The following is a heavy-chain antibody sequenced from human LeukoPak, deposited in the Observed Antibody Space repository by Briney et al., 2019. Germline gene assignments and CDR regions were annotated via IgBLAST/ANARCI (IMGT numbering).Heavy chain of an antibody. CDR3: ARELVVVAATPSDYYYYGMDV. CDR2: IYYSGST. CDR1: GGSISSGGYY. Sequence: SQTLSLTCTVSGGSISSGGYYWSWIRQPPGKGLEWIGYIYYSGSTYYNPSLKSRVTISVDTSKNQFSLKLSSVTAADTAVYYCARELVVVAATPSDYYYYGMDVWGQGTTVTVSS. J-gene: IGHJ6*02. V-gene: IGHV4-30-4*01. D-gene: IGHD2-15*01.